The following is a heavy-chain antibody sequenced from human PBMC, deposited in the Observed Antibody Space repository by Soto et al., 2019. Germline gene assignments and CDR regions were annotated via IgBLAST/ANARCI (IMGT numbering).Heavy chain of an antibody. CDR2: IIPSIGII. Sequence: ASVKVSCKASGGTFSSFVISWVRQAPGQGLEWMGWIIPSIGIINYAQKFQGRVTITADTSTSTAYMELSSLRSDDTAVYYCAREGDMKFHSDSSDEPGYWGQGTLVTVSS. CDR1: GGTFSSFV. D-gene: IGHD3-22*01. J-gene: IGHJ4*02. V-gene: IGHV1-69*10. CDR3: AREGDMKFHSDSSDEPGY.